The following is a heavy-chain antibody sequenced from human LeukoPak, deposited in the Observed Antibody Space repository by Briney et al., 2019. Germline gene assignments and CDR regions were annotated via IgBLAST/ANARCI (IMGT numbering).Heavy chain of an antibody. J-gene: IGHJ6*04. CDR2: INHSGST. D-gene: IGHD2-15*01. Sequence: SETLSLTCAVYGGSFSGYYWGWIRQPPGKGLEWIGEINHSGSTNYNPSLKSRVTISVDTSKNQFSLKLSSVTAADTAVYYCARVCYTRIYYYYGMDVWGKGTTVTVSP. V-gene: IGHV4-34*01. CDR1: GGSFSGYY. CDR3: ARVCYTRIYYYYGMDV.